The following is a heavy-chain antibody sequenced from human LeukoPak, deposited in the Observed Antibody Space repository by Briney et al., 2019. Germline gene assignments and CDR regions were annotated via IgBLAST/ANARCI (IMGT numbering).Heavy chain of an antibody. Sequence: SETLSLTCTVSGVSISSCLYRWVWLRPSPGKNLEWLVSIYYAGTTHYNPSINSRVTISVDTSKNQFSLNLSSVTAADTAVYYCARQEIGLRSFDPWGQGTLVTVSS. CDR2: IYYAGTT. J-gene: IGHJ5*02. V-gene: IGHV4-39*01. CDR3: ARQEIGLRSFDP. D-gene: IGHD3/OR15-3a*01. CDR1: GVSISSCLYR.